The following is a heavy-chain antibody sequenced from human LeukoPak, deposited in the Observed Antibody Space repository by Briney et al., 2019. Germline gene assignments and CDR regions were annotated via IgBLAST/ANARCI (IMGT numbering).Heavy chain of an antibody. CDR1: GGTFSSYA. CDR3: ARGALIAAAGTNYFDY. Sequence: GASVKVSCKASGGTFSSYAISWVRQAPGQGLEWMGRIIPILGIANYAQKFQGRVTITADKSTSTAYMELSSLRAEDTAVYYCARGALIAAAGTNYFDYWGQGTLVTVSS. CDR2: IIPILGIA. J-gene: IGHJ4*02. V-gene: IGHV1-69*04. D-gene: IGHD6-13*01.